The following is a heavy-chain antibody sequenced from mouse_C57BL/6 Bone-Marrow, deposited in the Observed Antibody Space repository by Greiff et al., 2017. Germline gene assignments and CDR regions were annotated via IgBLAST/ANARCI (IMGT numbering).Heavy chain of an antibody. J-gene: IGHJ2*01. Sequence: QVQLKQSGAELVRPGASVTLSCKASGYTFTDYEMHWVKQTPVHGLEWIGAIDPETGGTAYNQKFKGKATLTADKSSSTAYMELRILTSEDSAVYYCTGLRGFDYWGQGTTLTVSS. D-gene: IGHD2-12*01. CDR2: IDPETGGT. V-gene: IGHV1-15*01. CDR3: TGLRGFDY. CDR1: GYTFTDYE.